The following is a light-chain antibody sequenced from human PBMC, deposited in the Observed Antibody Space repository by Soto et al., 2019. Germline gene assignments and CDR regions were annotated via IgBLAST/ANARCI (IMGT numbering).Light chain of an antibody. J-gene: IGLJ7*01. CDR1: SSDVGAYKY. CDR2: EVT. V-gene: IGLV2-14*01. CDR3: SSYTSSTVV. Sequence: QSALTQPASVSGSPGQSITISCTGTSSDVGAYKYVSWYQQHPGKVPKLMIYEVTNRPSGISNRFSGSKSGNTASLTISGLQAEDEADYYCSSYTSSTVVFGGGTQLTVL.